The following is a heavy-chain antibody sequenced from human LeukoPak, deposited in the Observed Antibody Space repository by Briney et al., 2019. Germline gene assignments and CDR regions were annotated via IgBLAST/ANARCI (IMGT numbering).Heavy chain of an antibody. V-gene: IGHV3-23*01. CDR2: INDGGGFT. Sequence: GGSLRLSCAGSGFTFSTYAMSWVRQAPGKGLEWVSAINDGGGFTYYADSVKGRCTISRDNSRNTLYLQMNSLRAEDTAVYYCARMSSTSALDYWGQGTLVTVSS. D-gene: IGHD2-2*01. CDR3: ARMSSTSALDY. CDR1: GFTFSTYA. J-gene: IGHJ4*02.